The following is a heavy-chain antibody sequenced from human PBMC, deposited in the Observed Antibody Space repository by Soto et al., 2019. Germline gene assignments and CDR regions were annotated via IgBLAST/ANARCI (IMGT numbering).Heavy chain of an antibody. CDR3: ARVITWNHARAFDS. J-gene: IGHJ3*02. CDR2: INPSGGST. Sequence: ELYFPTAGSTSSSYYMHWVRQAPGQGLEWMGIINPSGGSTSYAQKFQGRVTMTRDTSTSTVYMELSSLRSEDTAGDYCARVITWNHARAFDSWGQGKRVTVS. D-gene: IGHD1-1*01. V-gene: IGHV1-46*01. CDR1: GSTSSSYY.